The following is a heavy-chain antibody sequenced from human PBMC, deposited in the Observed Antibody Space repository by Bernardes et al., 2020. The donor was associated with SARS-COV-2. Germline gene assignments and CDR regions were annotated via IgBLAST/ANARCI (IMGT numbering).Heavy chain of an antibody. D-gene: IGHD5-18*01. J-gene: IGHJ4*02. V-gene: IGHV4-59*01. Sequence: SETLSLTCTVSGGSISSYYWSWIRQPPGKGLEWIGYIYYSGSTNYNPSLTSRVTISVDTSKNQFSLKLSSVTAADTAVYYCARLQPGKYSYGYNDWGQGTLVTVSS. CDR3: ARLQPGKYSYGYND. CDR1: GGSISSYY. CDR2: IYYSGST.